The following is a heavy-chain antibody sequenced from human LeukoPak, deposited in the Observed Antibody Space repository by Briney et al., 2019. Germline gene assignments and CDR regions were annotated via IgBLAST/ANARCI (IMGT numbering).Heavy chain of an antibody. D-gene: IGHD3-22*01. CDR2: IRGDNGNT. V-gene: IGHV1-18*01. CDR3: ARDPSRTYYYDSSSFGGY. J-gene: IGHJ4*02. CDR1: GYTFSSYG. Sequence: GASVKVSCKASGYTFSSYGIRWVRQAPGQGLEWVGWIRGDNGNTNYAQKFQGRVTMTTDTSTSTAYMELRSLRSDDTAVYYCARDPSRTYYYDSSSFGGYWGQGTLVTVSS.